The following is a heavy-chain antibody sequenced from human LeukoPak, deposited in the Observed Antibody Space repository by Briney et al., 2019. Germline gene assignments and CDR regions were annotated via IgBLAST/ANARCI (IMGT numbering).Heavy chain of an antibody. V-gene: IGHV3-7*04. J-gene: IGHJ3*01. Sequence: PGGSLRLSCAASGFTFSSYWMSWVRQAPGKGLEWVANIKQDGNEKYYVDSVKGRFTISRDNAKKSLFLQMNSLRAEDTAVYYCTRVDIVIGYCNDAFDLWGQGTMVSVSS. D-gene: IGHD3-9*01. CDR3: TRVDIVIGYCNDAFDL. CDR2: IKQDGNEK. CDR1: GFTFSSYW.